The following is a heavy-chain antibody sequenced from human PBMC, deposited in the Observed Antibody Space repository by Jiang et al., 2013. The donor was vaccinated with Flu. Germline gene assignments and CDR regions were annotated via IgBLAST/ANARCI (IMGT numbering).Heavy chain of an antibody. CDR1: SYSISSGYY. CDR2: IYHNGNS. V-gene: IGHV4-38-2*01. CDR3: ARCVPMAADLDAFDI. Sequence: QLVESGPGLVKPSETLSLTCVVSSYSISSGYYWGWIRQPPGKGLEWIGSIYHNGNSYYNPSLESRATISVDTSKNQFSLKLGSMTAADTAVYYCARCVPMAADLDAFDIWGQGTVVAVSS. J-gene: IGHJ3*02. D-gene: IGHD3-10*01.